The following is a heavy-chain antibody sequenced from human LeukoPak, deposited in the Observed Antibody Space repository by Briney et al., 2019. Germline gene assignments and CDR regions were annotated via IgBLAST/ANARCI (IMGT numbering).Heavy chain of an antibody. D-gene: IGHD6-19*01. CDR1: GFTFDDYA. CDR3: AKGKHIAVAGLFDY. Sequence: SLRLSCAASGFTFDDYAMHWVRQPPGKGLEWVSGISWDSGTIGYADSVKGRFTISRDNTKNSLYLQMNSLRAEDTALYYCAKGKHIAVAGLFDYWGQGTLVTVSS. V-gene: IGHV3-9*01. J-gene: IGHJ4*02. CDR2: ISWDSGTI.